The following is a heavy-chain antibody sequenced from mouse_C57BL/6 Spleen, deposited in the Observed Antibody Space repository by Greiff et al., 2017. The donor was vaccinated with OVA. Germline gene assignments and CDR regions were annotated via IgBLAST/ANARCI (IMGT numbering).Heavy chain of an antibody. D-gene: IGHD1-2*01. CDR1: GFTITDYY. Sequence: VQLQQSGAELVKPGASVKLSCTASGFTITDYYMHWVKQRTEQGLEWIGRIDPEDGETKYAQKFQGKATLPADTSSTTAYLQLSSLTSEDTAVYYCAGHENYGCVADWGTGTTVTVSS. CDR3: AGHENYGCVAD. J-gene: IGHJ1*03. V-gene: IGHV14-2*01. CDR2: IDPEDGET.